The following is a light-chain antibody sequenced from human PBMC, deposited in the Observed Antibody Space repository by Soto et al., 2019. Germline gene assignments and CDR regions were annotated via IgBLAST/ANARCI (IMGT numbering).Light chain of an antibody. CDR2: NNN. CDR3: AAWDDSLDGFYV. J-gene: IGLJ1*01. V-gene: IGLV1-44*01. Sequence: QSALTQPPSASGTPRQRVTISCSGSSSNIGTNTVNWYLQLPGTAPKLLMYNNNQRPSGVPERFSGSKSGTSASLAIGGLQSEDEADYYCAAWDDSLDGFYVFGSGTKVTVL. CDR1: SSNIGTNT.